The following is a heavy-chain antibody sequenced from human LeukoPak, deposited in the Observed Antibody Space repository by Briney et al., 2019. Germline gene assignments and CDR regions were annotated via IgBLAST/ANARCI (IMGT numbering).Heavy chain of an antibody. D-gene: IGHD3-16*01. CDR3: AKSWVHYVWGGGRDY. V-gene: IGHV3-23*01. J-gene: IGHJ4*02. CDR1: GFTLSSYA. Sequence: PGRSLSLSCAASGFTLSSYAMRGVPDAPRKGLEWVSANSGSGDSTSYADSAKGRSPFSKDNPKNPLYLQMNSMRAEDTAVYYWAKSWVHYVWGGGRDYWGQGTLVTVSS. CDR2: NSGSGDST.